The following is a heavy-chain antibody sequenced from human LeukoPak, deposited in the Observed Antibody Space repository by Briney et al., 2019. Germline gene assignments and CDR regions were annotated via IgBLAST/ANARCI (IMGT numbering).Heavy chain of an antibody. V-gene: IGHV3-7*01. CDR1: GFPFSNYW. CDR2: IKQDGGEI. D-gene: IGHD4-11*01. CDR3: AREDHSNYNY. J-gene: IGHJ4*02. Sequence: GGSLRLSCTASGFPFSNYWMSWVRQAPGKGLEWVANIKQDGGEIFYVDSVKGRFTISRDNAKNSLYLQMNSLRAEDTAVYYCAREDHSNYNYWGQGTLVTVSS.